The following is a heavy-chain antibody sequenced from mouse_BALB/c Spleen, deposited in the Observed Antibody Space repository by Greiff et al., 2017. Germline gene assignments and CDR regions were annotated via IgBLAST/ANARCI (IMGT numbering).Heavy chain of an antibody. D-gene: IGHD2-3*01. J-gene: IGHJ1*01. Sequence: EVMLVESGGGLVQPKGSLKLSCAASGFTFNTYAMNWVRQAPGKGLEWVARIRSKSNNYATYYADSVKDRFTISRDDSQSMLYLQMNNLKTEDTAMYYCVRHERDGYYDFDVWGAGTTVTVSS. CDR1: GFTFNTYA. V-gene: IGHV10-1*02. CDR3: VRHERDGYYDFDV. CDR2: IRSKSNNYAT.